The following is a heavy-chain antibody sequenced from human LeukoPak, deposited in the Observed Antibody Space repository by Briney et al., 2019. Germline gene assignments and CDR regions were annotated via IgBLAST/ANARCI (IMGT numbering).Heavy chain of an antibody. CDR2: IYTSGNT. Sequence: TLSLTCTVSGGSISSDNYHWSWIRQPAGKGLEWIGRIYTSGNTNYNPSLKTRVTISVDTSKNQFSLKLNSVTAADTAVYYCASPIYGDYTENGFDIWGQGTMVTVSS. J-gene: IGHJ3*02. V-gene: IGHV4-61*02. CDR1: GGSISSDNYH. D-gene: IGHD4-17*01. CDR3: ASPIYGDYTENGFDI.